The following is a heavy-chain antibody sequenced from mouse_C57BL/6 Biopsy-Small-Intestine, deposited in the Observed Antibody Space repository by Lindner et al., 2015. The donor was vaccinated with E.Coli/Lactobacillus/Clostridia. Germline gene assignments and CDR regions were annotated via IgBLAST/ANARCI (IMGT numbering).Heavy chain of an antibody. CDR1: GYTFTDYN. CDR2: INPNNGGT. CDR3: ARGGYYGYDGYFDY. J-gene: IGHJ2*01. Sequence: VQLQESGPELVKPGASVKIPCKASGYTFTDYNMDWVKQSHGKSLEWIGDINPNNGGTIYNQKFKGKATLTVDKSSTTAYMELRSLTSEDTAVYYCARGGYYGYDGYFDYWGQGTTLTVSS. V-gene: IGHV1-18*01. D-gene: IGHD2-2*01.